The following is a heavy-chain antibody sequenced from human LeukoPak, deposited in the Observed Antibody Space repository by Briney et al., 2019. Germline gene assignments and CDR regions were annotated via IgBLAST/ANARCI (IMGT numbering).Heavy chain of an antibody. D-gene: IGHD3-16*01. Sequence: SETLSLTCTVSGYSISSGYYWGWIRQPPGKGLEWIGYIYYSGSAYYSPSLKSRVTMSVDTSKNQFFLNLSSVTAADTAVYYCARVSDAVMFDYWGQGTLVTVSS. V-gene: IGHV4-38-2*02. CDR2: IYYSGSA. CDR3: ARVSDAVMFDY. CDR1: GYSISSGYY. J-gene: IGHJ4*02.